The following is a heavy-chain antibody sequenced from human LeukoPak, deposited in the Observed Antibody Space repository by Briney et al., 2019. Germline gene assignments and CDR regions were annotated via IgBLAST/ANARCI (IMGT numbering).Heavy chain of an antibody. D-gene: IGHD6-19*01. J-gene: IGHJ4*02. CDR3: ARRGAVAGT. Sequence: SETLSLTCAVYGGSFSGYYWSWIRQPPGKGLEWIGEINHSGSTNYNPSLKSRVTISVDKSKNQFSLKLSSVTAADTAVYYCARRGAVAGTWGQGTLVTVSS. CDR1: GGSFSGYY. V-gene: IGHV4-34*01. CDR2: INHSGST.